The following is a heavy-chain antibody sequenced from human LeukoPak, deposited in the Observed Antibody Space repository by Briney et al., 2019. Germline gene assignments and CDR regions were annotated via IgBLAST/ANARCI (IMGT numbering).Heavy chain of an antibody. Sequence: ASVKVSCKASGYTFTGYYMHWVRQAPGRGLEWMGWINPNSGGTNYAQKFQGRVTMTRDTSISTAYMELSRLRSDDTAVYYCAVAAAGYYYGMDVWGQGTTVTVSS. D-gene: IGHD6-13*01. CDR2: INPNSGGT. J-gene: IGHJ6*02. V-gene: IGHV1-2*02. CDR3: AVAAAGYYYGMDV. CDR1: GYTFTGYY.